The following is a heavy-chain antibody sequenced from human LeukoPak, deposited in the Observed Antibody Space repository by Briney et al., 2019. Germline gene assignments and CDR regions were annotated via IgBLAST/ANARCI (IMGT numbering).Heavy chain of an antibody. CDR3: ARGNNWFDP. CDR2: IYHSGST. J-gene: IGHJ5*02. V-gene: IGHV4-30-2*01. CDR1: GGSISSGGYS. Sequence: PSQTLSLTCAVSGGSISSGGYSWSWIRQPPGTGLEWIGYIYHSGSTYYNPSLKSRVTISVDRSKNQFSLKLSSVTAADTAVYYCARGNNWFDPWGQGTLVTVSS.